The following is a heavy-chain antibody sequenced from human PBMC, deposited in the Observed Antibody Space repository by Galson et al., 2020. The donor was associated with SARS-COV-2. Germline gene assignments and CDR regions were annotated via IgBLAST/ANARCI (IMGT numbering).Heavy chain of an antibody. CDR2: VKQDGSDR. D-gene: IGHD5-18*01. Sequence: GESLKISCAASGFTFSSYWMSWVRQAPGKGLEWVANVKQDGSDRYYVDSVKGRFTISSDYAKNSVYLQMNSLRVEDSAVYYCARDQDGYNDFWGRGTLVTVSS. CDR1: GFTFSSYW. J-gene: IGHJ4*02. CDR3: ARDQDGYNDF. V-gene: IGHV3-7*01.